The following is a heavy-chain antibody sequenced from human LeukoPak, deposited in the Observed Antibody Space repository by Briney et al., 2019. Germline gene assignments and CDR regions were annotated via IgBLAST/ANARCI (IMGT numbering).Heavy chain of an antibody. Sequence: SVKVSCKASGGTFSSYAISWVRQAPGQGLEWMGRITPIFGTANYAQKFQGRVTITTDESTSTAYMELSSLRSEDTAVYYCARVRGSGINFDYWGQGTLLTVSS. CDR1: GGTFSSYA. CDR2: ITPIFGTA. D-gene: IGHD3-10*01. V-gene: IGHV1-69*05. J-gene: IGHJ4*02. CDR3: ARVRGSGINFDY.